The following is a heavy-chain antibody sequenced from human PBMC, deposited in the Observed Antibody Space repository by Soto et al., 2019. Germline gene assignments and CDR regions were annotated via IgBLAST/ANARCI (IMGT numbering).Heavy chain of an antibody. CDR3: ARDGPYGSGSYSPYYYYYYGMDV. CDR2: IGTAGDT. J-gene: IGHJ6*02. V-gene: IGHV3-13*01. D-gene: IGHD3-10*01. Sequence: GGSLRLSCAASGFTFSSYDMHWVRQATGKGLEWVSAIGTAGDTYYPGSVKGRFTISRENAKNSLYLQMNSLRAEDTAVYYCARDGPYGSGSYSPYYYYYYGMDVWGQGTTVTVSS. CDR1: GFTFSSYD.